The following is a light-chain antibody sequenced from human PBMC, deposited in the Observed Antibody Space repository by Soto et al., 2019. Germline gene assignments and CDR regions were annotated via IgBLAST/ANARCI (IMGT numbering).Light chain of an antibody. Sequence: QSALTQPASVSGSPGQSITISCTGTSSDVGGYNYVSWYQQHPGKPPKLMIYDVNNRPSGVSSRFSGSKSGNTASLTISGLQAEDEADYYCSSYTSSYTEVFGTGTKVTVL. V-gene: IGLV2-14*01. CDR2: DVN. CDR3: SSYTSSYTEV. J-gene: IGLJ1*01. CDR1: SSDVGGYNY.